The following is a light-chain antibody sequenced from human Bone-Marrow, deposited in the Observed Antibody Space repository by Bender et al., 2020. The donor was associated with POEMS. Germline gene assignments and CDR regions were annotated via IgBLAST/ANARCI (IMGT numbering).Light chain of an antibody. CDR2: EDT. Sequence: QSALTQPASVSGSPGQSITISCTGTSSDVGSYNLVSWYQRHPGKAPKVMIYEDTKRPSGVSDRFSASKSGNTASLTISGLQPEDEADYYCSSYAGSYTWVFGGGTKLTVL. CDR1: SSDVGSYNL. V-gene: IGLV2-23*01. CDR3: SSYAGSYTWV. J-gene: IGLJ3*02.